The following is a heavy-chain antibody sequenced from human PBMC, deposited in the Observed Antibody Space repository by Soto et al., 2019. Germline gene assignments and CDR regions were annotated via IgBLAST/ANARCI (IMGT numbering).Heavy chain of an antibody. Sequence: SETLSLTCAVYGGSFSGYYWSWIRQPPGKGLEWIGEINHSGSTNYNPSLKSRVTISVDTSKNQFSLKLSSVTAADTAVYYCATSYTVAMHYWGQGTLVTVSS. J-gene: IGHJ4*02. CDR3: ATSYTVAMHY. D-gene: IGHD2-2*01. CDR1: GGSFSGYY. CDR2: INHSGST. V-gene: IGHV4-34*01.